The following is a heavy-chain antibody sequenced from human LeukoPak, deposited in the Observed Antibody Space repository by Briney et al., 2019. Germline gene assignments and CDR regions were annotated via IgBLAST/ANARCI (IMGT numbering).Heavy chain of an antibody. Sequence: SETLSLTCTVSRDSPSSYYWSWIRQPPGKGVEWIGHIYHNGDSNHKPSLRSRVTISVDTTKNQFSLMLASVTGADTAVYYCARGGRDESNYWPFDYWGQGILVTVSS. CDR1: RDSPSSYY. CDR3: ARGGRDESNYWPFDY. J-gene: IGHJ4*02. V-gene: IGHV4-59*01. CDR2: IYHNGDS. D-gene: IGHD2-8*02.